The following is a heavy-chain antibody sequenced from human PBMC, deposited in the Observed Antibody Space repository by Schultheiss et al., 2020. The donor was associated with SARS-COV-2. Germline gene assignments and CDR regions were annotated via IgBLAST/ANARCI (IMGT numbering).Heavy chain of an antibody. Sequence: SETLSLTCTVSGGSISSSSYYWGWIRQPPGKGLEWIGYIYYSGISTYNPSLKSRVTISVDMSKNQFSLKLSSVTAADTGVYYCARVSSSDYYYYYMDVWGKGTTVTVSS. CDR1: GGSISSSSYY. D-gene: IGHD6-6*01. V-gene: IGHV4-61*05. CDR3: ARVSSSDYYYYYMDV. J-gene: IGHJ6*03. CDR2: IYYSGIS.